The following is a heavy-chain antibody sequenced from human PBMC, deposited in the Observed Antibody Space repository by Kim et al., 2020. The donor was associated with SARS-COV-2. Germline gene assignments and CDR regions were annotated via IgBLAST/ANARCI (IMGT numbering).Heavy chain of an antibody. CDR2: ISAYNGNT. V-gene: IGHV1-18*01. Sequence: ASVKVSCKASGYSFTSYGISWVRQAPGQGLEWMGWISAYNGNTNYAQKLQGRVTMTTDTSTSTAYMELRSLRSDDTAVYYCASVSYDSSGYYPPLIDYWGQGTLVTVSS. CDR3: ASVSYDSSGYYPPLIDY. J-gene: IGHJ4*02. CDR1: GYSFTSYG. D-gene: IGHD3-22*01.